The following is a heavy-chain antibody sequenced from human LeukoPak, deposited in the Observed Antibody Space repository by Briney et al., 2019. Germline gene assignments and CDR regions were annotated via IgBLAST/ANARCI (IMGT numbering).Heavy chain of an antibody. CDR3: ARLRIQLWYNDY. D-gene: IGHD5-18*01. CDR2: FSSSSSYT. J-gene: IGHJ4*02. Sequence: GGSLTLSCAASGFTVSDYYMSWIRQAPGKGREWVSYFSSSSSYTNYADSVKGRFTISRDNAKNSLYLQMNSLRAEDTAVYYCARLRIQLWYNDYWGQGTLVTVSS. CDR1: GFTVSDYY. V-gene: IGHV3-11*06.